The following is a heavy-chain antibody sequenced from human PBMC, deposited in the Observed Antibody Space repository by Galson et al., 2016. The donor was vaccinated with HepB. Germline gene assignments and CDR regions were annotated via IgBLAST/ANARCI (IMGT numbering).Heavy chain of an antibody. Sequence: SETLSLTCSVSGDSISSSNWWNWVRQPPGKGLEWIGDVLYGGNTNYNPSLKGRVTISVDASKNLVSLRLSSVTAADTAVYYCARVKRYCSRNSCYFDPWGQGTLVTVSS. CDR1: GDSISSSNW. CDR3: ARVKRYCSRNSCYFDP. J-gene: IGHJ5*02. CDR2: VLYGGNT. V-gene: IGHV4-4*02. D-gene: IGHD2-15*01.